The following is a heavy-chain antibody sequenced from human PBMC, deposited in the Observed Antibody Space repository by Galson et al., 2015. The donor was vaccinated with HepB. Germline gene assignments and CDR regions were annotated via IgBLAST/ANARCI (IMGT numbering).Heavy chain of an antibody. V-gene: IGHV1-2*02. J-gene: IGHJ6*03. CDR1: GYTFTGYY. CDR2: INPNSGGT. Sequence: SVKVSCKASGYTFTGYYMHWVRQVPGQGLEWMGWINPNSGGTNYAQKFQGRVTVTRDTSISTAYMELSRLRSDDTAVYYCARDRGFLEWSYYCYYMDVWGKGTTVTVSS. CDR3: ARDRGFLEWSYYCYYMDV. D-gene: IGHD3-3*01.